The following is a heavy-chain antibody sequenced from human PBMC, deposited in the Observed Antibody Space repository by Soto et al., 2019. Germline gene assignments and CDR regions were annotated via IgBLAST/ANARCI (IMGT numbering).Heavy chain of an antibody. Sequence: GASVKVSCKASGFTFTSSAVQWVRQARGQRLEWIGWIVVGSGNTNYAQKFQERVTITRDMSTSTAYMELSSLRSEDTAVYYCAAGFAYCGGDCYWNYYYGMDVWGQGTTVTVSS. CDR1: GFTFTSSA. CDR3: AAGFAYCGGDCYWNYYYGMDV. CDR2: IVVGSGNT. V-gene: IGHV1-58*01. J-gene: IGHJ6*02. D-gene: IGHD2-21*02.